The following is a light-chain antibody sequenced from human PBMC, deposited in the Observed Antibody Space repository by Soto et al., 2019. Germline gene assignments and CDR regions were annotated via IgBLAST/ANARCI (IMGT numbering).Light chain of an antibody. Sequence: QSVLTQPPSASGTPGQRVIISCSGSSSNIVSNTVNWYQQVPGTAPKLLIYSNNQRPSGVPDRFSGSKSGTSASLAISGLQSEDEADYYCSAWDDSLNGYVFGTGTKLTVL. CDR2: SNN. CDR1: SSNIVSNT. J-gene: IGLJ1*01. CDR3: SAWDDSLNGYV. V-gene: IGLV1-44*01.